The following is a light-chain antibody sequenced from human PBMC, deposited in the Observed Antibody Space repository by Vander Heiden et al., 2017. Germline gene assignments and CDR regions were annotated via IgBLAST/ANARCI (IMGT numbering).Light chain of an antibody. CDR2: GAS. CDR1: QSVSSN. CDR3: QQENNWPRT. Sequence: EIVMTQSPATLSVSPGERATLSCRASQSVSSNLAWYQHKPGQAPRLLIYGASTRATDIPVRFSGSGSGTEFTLSISSLQSEDFAVYYCQQENNWPRTFGQGTKVEIK. J-gene: IGKJ1*01. V-gene: IGKV3-15*01.